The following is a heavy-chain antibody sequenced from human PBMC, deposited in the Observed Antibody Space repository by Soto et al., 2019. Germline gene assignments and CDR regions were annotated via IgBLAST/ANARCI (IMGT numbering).Heavy chain of an antibody. CDR1: GYSFTSYW. V-gene: IGHV5-51*01. CDR3: ARHPGDTMIRDYFDY. CDR2: IYPGDSDT. Sequence: GESLKISCKGSGYSFTSYWIGWVRQMPGKGLEWMGIIYPGDSDTRYSPSFQGQVTISADKSIGTAYLQWSSLKASDTAMYYCARHPGDTMIRDYFDYWGQGTLVTVSS. J-gene: IGHJ4*02. D-gene: IGHD3-22*01.